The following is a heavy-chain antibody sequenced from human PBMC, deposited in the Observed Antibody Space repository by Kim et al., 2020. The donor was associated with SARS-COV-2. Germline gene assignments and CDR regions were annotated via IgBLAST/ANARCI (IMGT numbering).Heavy chain of an antibody. V-gene: IGHV3-30*04. CDR3: AKESSFDY. D-gene: IGHD6-6*01. Sequence: GGSLRLSCAASRFTFSSYTMHWVRQAPGKGLEWVALISYDGSNKYYVDSVKGRFTISRDNSKNTLYLQMNSLRAEDTAVYYCAKESSFDYWGQGTLVTVSS. CDR2: ISYDGSNK. J-gene: IGHJ4*02. CDR1: RFTFSSYT.